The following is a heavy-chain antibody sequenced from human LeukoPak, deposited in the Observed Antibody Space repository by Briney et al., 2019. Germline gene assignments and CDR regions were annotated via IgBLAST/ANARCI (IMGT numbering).Heavy chain of an antibody. CDR2: IVVGSGNT. CDR1: GFTFTSSA. V-gene: IGHV1-58*02. Sequence: GASVTVSCKASGFTFTSSAMQWVRQARGQRLEWIGWIVVGSGNTNYAQKFQERVTITRDMSTSTAYMELSSLRSEDTAVYYCAAESVAMVTHWGQGTLVTVSS. D-gene: IGHD5-18*01. CDR3: AAESVAMVTH. J-gene: IGHJ4*02.